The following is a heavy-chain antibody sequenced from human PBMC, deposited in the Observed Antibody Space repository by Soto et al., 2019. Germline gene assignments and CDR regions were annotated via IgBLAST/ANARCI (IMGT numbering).Heavy chain of an antibody. CDR2: IYYSGST. V-gene: IGHV4-39*01. J-gene: IGHJ4*02. D-gene: IGHD4-17*01. Sequence: SETLSLTCTVSGGSISSSSYYWGWIRQPPGKGLEWIGSIYYSGSTYYNPSLKSRVTISVDTSKNQFSLKLSSVTAADTAVYYCARHDYGDYVNFDYWGQGTLVTVSS. CDR3: ARHDYGDYVNFDY. CDR1: GGSISSSSYY.